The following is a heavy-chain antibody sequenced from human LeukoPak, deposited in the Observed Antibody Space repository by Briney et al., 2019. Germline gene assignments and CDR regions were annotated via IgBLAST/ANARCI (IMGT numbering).Heavy chain of an antibody. CDR1: GGSFSGYY. CDR2: INHSGST. Sequence: SETLSLTCAVYGGSFSGYYWSWIRQPPGKELEWIGEINHSGSTNYNPSLKSRVTISVDTSKNQFSLKLSSVTAADTAVYCCARKYGYSSGWYDYWGQGTLVTVSS. V-gene: IGHV4-34*01. CDR3: ARKYGYSSGWYDY. J-gene: IGHJ4*02. D-gene: IGHD6-19*01.